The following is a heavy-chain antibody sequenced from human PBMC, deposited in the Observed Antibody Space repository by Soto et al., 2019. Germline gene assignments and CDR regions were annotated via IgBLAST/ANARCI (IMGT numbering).Heavy chain of an antibody. V-gene: IGHV5-10-1*01. J-gene: IGHJ6*02. CDR2: IDPSDSYT. CDR3: ARLGCRGGSCHVYYYYGMDV. Sequence: PGESLKISCKGSGYSFTSYWISWVRQMPGKGLEWMGRIDPSDSYTNYSPSFQGHVTISADKSISTAYLQWSSLKASDTAMYYCARLGCRGGSCHVYYYYGMDVWGQGTTVTVSS. D-gene: IGHD2-15*01. CDR1: GYSFTSYW.